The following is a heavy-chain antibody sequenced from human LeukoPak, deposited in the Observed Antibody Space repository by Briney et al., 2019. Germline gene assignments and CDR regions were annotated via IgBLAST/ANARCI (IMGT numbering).Heavy chain of an antibody. CDR3: ARASGYYYPLDY. CDR1: GFTFSSYG. Sequence: GRSLRLSCAASGFTFSSYGMHCVRQAPGKGLEWVAVIWYDGSNKYYADSVKGRFTISRDNSKNTLYLQMNSLRAEDTAVYYCARASGYYYPLDYWGQGTLVTVSS. D-gene: IGHD3-22*01. J-gene: IGHJ4*02. V-gene: IGHV3-33*01. CDR2: IWYDGSNK.